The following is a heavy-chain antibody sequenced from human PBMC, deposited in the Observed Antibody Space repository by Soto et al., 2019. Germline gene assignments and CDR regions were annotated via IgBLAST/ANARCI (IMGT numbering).Heavy chain of an antibody. CDR1: GYSFTRYG. D-gene: IGHD3-16*01. Sequence: QVQLVQSGAEVKKPGASVKVSCKASGYSFTRYGISWVRQAPGQGLEWMGWISGYNANTNYPENLQGRVTMTTDTSTSTPYMEVRNLISDDTAVYYCARMGDVPYYYYGLDVWGQGTTVIVSS. CDR3: ARMGDVPYYYYGLDV. J-gene: IGHJ6*02. CDR2: ISGYNANT. V-gene: IGHV1-18*01.